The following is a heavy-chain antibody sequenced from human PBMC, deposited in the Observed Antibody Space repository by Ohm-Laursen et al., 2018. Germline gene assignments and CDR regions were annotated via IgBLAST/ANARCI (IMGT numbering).Heavy chain of an antibody. CDR3: ARVRAYSYGYDH. V-gene: IGHV3-74*01. J-gene: IGHJ5*02. CDR1: GFTFSSYW. CDR2: VESDGSST. D-gene: IGHD5-18*01. Sequence: GSLRLSCAASGFTFSSYWMHWVRQVPGKGLVWVSRVESDGSSTNYADSVKGRFTISRDNAKNTLYLQMNSLRAEDTAVYYCARVRAYSYGYDHWGQGTLVTVSS.